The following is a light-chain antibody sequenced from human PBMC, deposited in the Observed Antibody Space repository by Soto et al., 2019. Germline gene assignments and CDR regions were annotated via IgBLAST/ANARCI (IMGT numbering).Light chain of an antibody. Sequence: ENVLTQSPGTLSLSPGERATLSCRASQSISSSNYLAWYQQKPGQAPRLLIFAASSRATGIPDRFSGSGSGTDFTLTISRLEPEDFAMYYCQQYDRSPMTFGQGTKVDIK. J-gene: IGKJ1*01. CDR1: QSISSSNY. CDR2: AAS. CDR3: QQYDRSPMT. V-gene: IGKV3-20*01.